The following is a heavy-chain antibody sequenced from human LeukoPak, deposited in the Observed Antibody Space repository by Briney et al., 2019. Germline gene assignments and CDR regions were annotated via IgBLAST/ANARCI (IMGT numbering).Heavy chain of an antibody. D-gene: IGHD2-2*01. Sequence: GGSLRLSCVASGFTISSSWMSWVRRAPGKGLEWVANIKQDGTEEYYVDSVRGRFSISKDNAKNSLYLQMNSLRAEDTAVYYCARDPCHGALDYWGQGALVTVSS. CDR2: IKQDGTEE. CDR1: GFTISSSW. CDR3: ARDPCHGALDY. J-gene: IGHJ4*02. V-gene: IGHV3-7*03.